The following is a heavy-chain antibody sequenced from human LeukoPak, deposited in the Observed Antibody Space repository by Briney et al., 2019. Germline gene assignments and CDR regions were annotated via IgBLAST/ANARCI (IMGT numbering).Heavy chain of an antibody. Sequence: SETLSLTCTVSGGSISSYYYTWIRQPPGKGLEWIGYIYTTGSTDYNPSLKSRVTISIDTSKNQFSLKLSSVTAADTAVYYCARRFYGDLYFDYWGQGTLVTVSS. CDR3: ARRFYGDLYFDY. CDR2: IYTTGST. J-gene: IGHJ4*02. V-gene: IGHV4-4*09. D-gene: IGHD4-17*01. CDR1: GGSISSYY.